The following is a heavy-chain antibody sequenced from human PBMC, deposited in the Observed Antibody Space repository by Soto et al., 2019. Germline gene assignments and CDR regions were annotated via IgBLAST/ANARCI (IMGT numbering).Heavy chain of an antibody. D-gene: IGHD2-2*01. CDR1: GGYISSVGYC. V-gene: IGHV4-31*02. CDR3: ARGGPFLGYCSSTSCYGRFEY. Sequence: PSETMSLTWTVSGGYISSVGYCWSWIRQHPGTGLEWIGHISYSGSTYYNTSLKSRVTISVDTSRNQFSLIVNSVTAADTAVYYCARGGPFLGYCSSTSCYGRFEYWGQGTLVTVSS. CDR2: ISYSGST. J-gene: IGHJ4*02.